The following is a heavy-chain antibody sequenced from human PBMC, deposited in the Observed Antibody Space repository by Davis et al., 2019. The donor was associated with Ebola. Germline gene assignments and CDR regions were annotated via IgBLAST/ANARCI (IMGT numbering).Heavy chain of an antibody. D-gene: IGHD3-22*01. CDR3: AREGGRYYDSSGYVFDI. CDR1: GYRFTSYY. Sequence: ASVKVSCKASGYRFTSYYMHWVRQAPCQGLEWMGIINPITGGTSYAQNFQVRVNMTRDTSTSTVYMELSSLRSEDTAVYYCAREGGRYYDSSGYVFDIWGQGTMVKVSS. J-gene: IGHJ3*02. V-gene: IGHV1-46*01. CDR2: INPITGGT.